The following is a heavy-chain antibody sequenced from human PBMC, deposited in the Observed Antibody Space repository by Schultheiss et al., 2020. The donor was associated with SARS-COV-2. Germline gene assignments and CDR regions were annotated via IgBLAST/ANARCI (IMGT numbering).Heavy chain of an antibody. D-gene: IGHD6-19*01. Sequence: SETLSLTCAVYGGSFSGYYWSWIRQPPGKGLEWIGYIYYSGSTNYNPSLKSRVTISVDTSKNQFSLKLSSVTAADTAVYYCARGLGIAVAAWSYWGQGTLVTVSS. V-gene: IGHV4-34*01. CDR3: ARGLGIAVAAWSY. J-gene: IGHJ4*02. CDR2: IYYSGST. CDR1: GGSFSGYY.